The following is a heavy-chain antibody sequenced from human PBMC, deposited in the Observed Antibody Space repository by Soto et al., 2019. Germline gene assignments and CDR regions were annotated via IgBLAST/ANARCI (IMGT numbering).Heavy chain of an antibody. Sequence: QVKLQESGSGLVKPSETLSLTCTVSGDSVSSGAYYWSWVRQPPGKGLEWIGYIYYNAITNYNPSLKSRVTILVDTSKSEISLTLNSVTAADTAVYYCARANIAAAGTIFDPWGQGVLVTVSA. CDR1: GDSVSSGAYY. J-gene: IGHJ5*02. CDR2: IYYNAIT. V-gene: IGHV4-61*08. D-gene: IGHD6-13*01. CDR3: ARANIAAAGTIFDP.